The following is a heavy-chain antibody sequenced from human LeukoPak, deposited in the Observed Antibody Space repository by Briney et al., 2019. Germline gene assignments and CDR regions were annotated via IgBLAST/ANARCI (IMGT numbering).Heavy chain of an antibody. CDR3: AGGWGGGGGFYYFDY. CDR1: GGSISSYY. J-gene: IGHJ4*02. V-gene: IGHV4-59*01. CDR2: IYYSGST. Sequence: SETLSLTCTVSGGSISSYYWSWIRQPPGKGLEWIGYIYYSGSTNYNPSLKSRVTISVDTSKNQFSLKLSSVTAADTAVYYCAGGWGGGGGFYYFDYWGQGTLVTVSS. D-gene: IGHD3-16*01.